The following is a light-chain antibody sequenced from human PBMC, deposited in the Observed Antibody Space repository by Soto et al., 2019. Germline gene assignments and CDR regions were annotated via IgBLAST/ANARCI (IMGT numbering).Light chain of an antibody. CDR2: GAS. CDR3: QQYGSSRIT. Sequence: EIVLTQSPGTLSLSPGERATLSCRVSQSVSSNYLAWYQQKPGQAPRLLIYGASSRATGIPDRFSGSGSGTDFTLTISRLEPEDFAVYYCQQYGSSRITFGQGTRLEIK. J-gene: IGKJ5*01. V-gene: IGKV3-20*01. CDR1: QSVSSNY.